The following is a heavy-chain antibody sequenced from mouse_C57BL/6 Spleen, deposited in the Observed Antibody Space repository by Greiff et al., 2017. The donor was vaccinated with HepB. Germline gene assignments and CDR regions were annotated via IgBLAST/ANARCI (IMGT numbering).Heavy chain of an antibody. CDR3: ARNYYKAMDY. CDR2: IYPGSGST. CDR1: GYTFTSYW. D-gene: IGHD2-12*01. J-gene: IGHJ4*01. V-gene: IGHV1-55*01. Sequence: QVHVKQSGAELVKPGASVKMSCKASGYTFTSYWITWVKQRPGQGLEWIGDIYPGSGSTNYNEKFKSKATLTVDTSSSTAYMQLSSLTSEDSAVYYCARNYYKAMDYWGQGTSVTVSS.